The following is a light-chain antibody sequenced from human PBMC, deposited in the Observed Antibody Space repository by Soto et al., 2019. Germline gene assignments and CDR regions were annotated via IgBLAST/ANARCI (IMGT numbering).Light chain of an antibody. CDR1: SGHSSNA. J-gene: IGLJ3*02. V-gene: IGLV4-69*01. Sequence: QPVLTQSPSASASLGASVKLTCTLTSGHSSNAIAWHQQQPEKGPRFLMKVNSDGSHNKGDGIPDRFSGSSSGAERYLTISSLQSEDEADYYCQTWGTGIWVFGGGTKVTAL. CDR2: VNSDGSH. CDR3: QTWGTGIWV.